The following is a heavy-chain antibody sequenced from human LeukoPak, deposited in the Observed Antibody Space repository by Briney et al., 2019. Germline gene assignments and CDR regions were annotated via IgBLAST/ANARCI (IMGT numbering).Heavy chain of an antibody. CDR1: GLTFITYE. CDR2: ISPSSNVK. D-gene: IGHD6-13*01. V-gene: IGHV3-48*03. J-gene: IGHJ5*02. CDR3: ARDPEEFIAAAGLNWFDP. Sequence: GGSLRLSCVVSGLTFITYEMNWVRQAPGKGLEWISFISPSSNVKSYADSVKGRFTISRDNAKNSLYLQMNSLRAEDTAVYYCARDPEEFIAAAGLNWFDPWGQGTLVTVSS.